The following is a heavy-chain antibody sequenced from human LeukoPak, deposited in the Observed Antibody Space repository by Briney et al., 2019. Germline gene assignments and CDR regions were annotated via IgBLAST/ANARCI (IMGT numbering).Heavy chain of an antibody. CDR2: INHSAST. V-gene: IGHV4-34*01. Sequence: NPGRSLRLSCAGSGFTFRSYAMHWVRQAPGKGLEWIGEINHSASTNYNPSLKSRVTISVDTSKNQFSLKLSSVTAADTAVYYCARGGVGATTMPDWYFDLWGRGTLVTASS. CDR1: GFTFRSYA. D-gene: IGHD1-26*01. CDR3: ARGGVGATTMPDWYFDL. J-gene: IGHJ2*01.